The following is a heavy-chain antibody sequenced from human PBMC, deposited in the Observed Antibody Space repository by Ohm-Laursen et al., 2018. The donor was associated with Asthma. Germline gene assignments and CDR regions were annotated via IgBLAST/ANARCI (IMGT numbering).Heavy chain of an antibody. CDR2: ISYDGSNK. V-gene: IGHV3-30*18. D-gene: IGHD6-6*01. CDR3: AKSIAARPDYGMDV. Sequence: SLRLSCAASGFTFSSYGMHWVRQAPGKGLEWVAVISYDGSNKYYADSVKGRFTISRDNAKNSLYLQMNSLRAEDTALYYCAKSIAARPDYGMDVWGQGTTVTVSS. CDR1: GFTFSSYG. J-gene: IGHJ6*02.